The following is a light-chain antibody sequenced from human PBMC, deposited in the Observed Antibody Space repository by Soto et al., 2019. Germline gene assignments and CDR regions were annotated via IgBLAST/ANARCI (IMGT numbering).Light chain of an antibody. CDR3: NSFGGSNRAVV. CDR1: INDIDDYKY. J-gene: IGLJ2*01. V-gene: IGLV2-8*01. CDR2: EVT. Sequence: QSALTQPPSASGSPGQSVTISCTGTINDIDDYKYVSWYQQHPGKAPKLMIYEVTKRPSGVPDRFSGSKSGNTACLTVSGLQAEDEPYYYCNSFGGSNRAVVFGGGTKLTV.